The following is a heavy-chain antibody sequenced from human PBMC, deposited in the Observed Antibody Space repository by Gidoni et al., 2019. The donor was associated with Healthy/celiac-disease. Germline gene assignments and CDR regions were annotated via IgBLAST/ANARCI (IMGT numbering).Heavy chain of an antibody. J-gene: IGHJ3*02. CDR1: GGTLRSYA. D-gene: IGHD3-22*01. V-gene: IGHV1-69*06. Sequence: QVQLVQSGAEVKTPGSSVKVSCKASGGTLRSYAIPWVRKAPGQGLEWMGGIIPSFGTANYAQKFQGRFTITADKSTSTAYMELSSLRSEDTAVYYCARDSPYYYDSSDEAFDIWGQGTMVTVSS. CDR3: ARDSPYYYDSSDEAFDI. CDR2: IIPSFGTA.